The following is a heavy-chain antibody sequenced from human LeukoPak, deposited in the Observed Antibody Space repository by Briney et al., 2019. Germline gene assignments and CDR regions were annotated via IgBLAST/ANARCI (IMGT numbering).Heavy chain of an antibody. V-gene: IGHV3-21*01. D-gene: IGHD6-6*01. CDR3: AREKGSSSLGYYYNYGMAV. Sequence: GGSLRLSCAASGFTFSYYSMNWVRQAPGKGLEWVSSISTTSTYIYYADSVKGRFTISRDNAKNSLYLQMNSLRAEDTAVYYCAREKGSSSLGYYYNYGMAVWGQGTTVTVSS. CDR2: ISTTSTYI. CDR1: GFTFSYYS. J-gene: IGHJ6*02.